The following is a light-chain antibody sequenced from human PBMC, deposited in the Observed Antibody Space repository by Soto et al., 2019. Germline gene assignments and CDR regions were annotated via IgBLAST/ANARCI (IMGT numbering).Light chain of an antibody. Sequence: DIQVTQSPSSLSASIGDRVTITCRATQSIGRSLHWYQQRSGKAPKLLIFAASSLQSGVPSRFSGSGSGTHFTLTITSLQPEDFATYYCQQSYRTPPFSFGPGTKVDIK. J-gene: IGKJ3*01. CDR1: QSIGRS. CDR2: AAS. CDR3: QQSYRTPPFS. V-gene: IGKV1-39*01.